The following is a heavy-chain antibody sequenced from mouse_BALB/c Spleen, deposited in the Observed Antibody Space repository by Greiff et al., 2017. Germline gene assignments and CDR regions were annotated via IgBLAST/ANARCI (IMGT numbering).Heavy chain of an antibody. CDR2: IYPVSGET. D-gene: IGHD1-1*01. Sequence: QVQLQQSGAELASPGASVTLSCKASGYTFTDHIMNWVKKRPGQGLEWIGRIYPVSGETNYNQKFMGKATFSVDRSSSTVYMVLNSLTSEDPAVYYCGRDWGLLLRPRGGFAYWGQGTLVTVSA. CDR1: GYTFTDHI. J-gene: IGHJ3*01. V-gene: IGHV1-11*01. CDR3: GRDWGLLLRPRGGFAY.